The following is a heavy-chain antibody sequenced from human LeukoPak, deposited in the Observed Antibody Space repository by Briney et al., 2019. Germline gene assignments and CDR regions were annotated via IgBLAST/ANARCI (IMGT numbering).Heavy chain of an antibody. D-gene: IGHD3-22*01. CDR1: GGTFSSYA. Sequence: ASVKVSCKASGGTFSSYAISWVRQAPGQGLEWMGRIIPIFGIAYYAQKFQGRVTITADKSTSTAYMELSSLRSEDTAVYYCAGDDYYDSSGYYYLGAFDIWGQGTMVTVSS. CDR3: AGDDYYDSSGYYYLGAFDI. CDR2: IIPIFGIA. J-gene: IGHJ3*02. V-gene: IGHV1-69*04.